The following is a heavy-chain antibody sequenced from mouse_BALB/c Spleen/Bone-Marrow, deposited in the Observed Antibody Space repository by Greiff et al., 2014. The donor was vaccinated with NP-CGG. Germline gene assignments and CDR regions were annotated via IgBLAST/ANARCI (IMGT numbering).Heavy chain of an antibody. CDR2: INPRNGGT. CDR3: TRFRDEAY. CDR1: GYTFTNYY. Sequence: QVQLQQSGAELVKPGASVKLSCKASGYTFTNYYMYWVKQRPGQGLEWIGEINPRNGGTNFNEKFKSRATLTVDKFSRTAYMQLSSLTSEDSAVYYCTRFRDEAYWGQGTLVTVSS. J-gene: IGHJ3*01. D-gene: IGHD3-3*01. V-gene: IGHV1S81*02.